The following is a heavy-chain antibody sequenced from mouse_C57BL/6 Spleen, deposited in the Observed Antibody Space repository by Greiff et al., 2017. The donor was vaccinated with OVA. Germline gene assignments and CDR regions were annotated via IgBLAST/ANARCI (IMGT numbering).Heavy chain of an antibody. D-gene: IGHD4-1*01. CDR1: GFTFSDYG. Sequence: EVMLVESGGGLVKPGGSLKLSCAASGFTFSDYGMHWVRQAPEKGLEWVAYISSGSSTIYYADTVKGRFTISRDNAKNTLFLQMTSLRSEDTAMYYCARGRTGTEYFDYWGQGTTLTVSS. CDR3: ARGRTGTEYFDY. CDR2: ISSGSSTI. V-gene: IGHV5-17*01. J-gene: IGHJ2*01.